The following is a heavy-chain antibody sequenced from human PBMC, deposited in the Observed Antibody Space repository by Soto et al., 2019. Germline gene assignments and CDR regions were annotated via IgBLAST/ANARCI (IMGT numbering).Heavy chain of an antibody. Sequence: QVQLVQSGAEVKKPGASVKVSCKASGYTFTSYGISWVRQTPGQGLEWMGWISAYNGNTNYAQKLQGRVTKTTDKSTSTAYMELRSLRSVDTAVYCCARTSGSYSTLLPGHFDYWGQGTLVTVSS. CDR2: ISAYNGNT. V-gene: IGHV1-18*01. CDR1: GYTFTSYG. J-gene: IGHJ4*02. D-gene: IGHD1-26*01. CDR3: ARTSGSYSTLLPGHFDY.